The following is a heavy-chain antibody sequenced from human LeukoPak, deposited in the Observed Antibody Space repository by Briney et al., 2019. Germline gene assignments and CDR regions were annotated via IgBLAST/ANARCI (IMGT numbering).Heavy chain of an antibody. CDR1: GFTFSSYA. Sequence: GGSLRLSCAASGFTFSSYAMSWVRQAPGKGLEWVSAISGSGGTTYYADSVKGRFTISRDNSKNTLYLQMNSLRAEDTAVYYCAKDCRYYYDSSGYWGQGTLVTVSS. CDR2: ISGSGGTT. V-gene: IGHV3-23*01. D-gene: IGHD3-22*01. J-gene: IGHJ4*02. CDR3: AKDCRYYYDSSGY.